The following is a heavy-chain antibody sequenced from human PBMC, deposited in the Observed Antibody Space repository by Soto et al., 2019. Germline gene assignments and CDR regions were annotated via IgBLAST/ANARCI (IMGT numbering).Heavy chain of an antibody. CDR1: GYTFTSYA. V-gene: IGHV1-3*01. J-gene: IGHJ1*01. CDR3: ASARSSSWYMYFQH. Sequence: PSVKVSCKASGYTFTSYAMHCVRQAPGQRLEWMGWINAGNGNTKYSQKFQGRVTITRDTSASTAYMELSSLRSEDTAVYYCASARSSSWYMYFQHWGQGTLVTVSS. D-gene: IGHD6-13*01. CDR2: INAGNGNT.